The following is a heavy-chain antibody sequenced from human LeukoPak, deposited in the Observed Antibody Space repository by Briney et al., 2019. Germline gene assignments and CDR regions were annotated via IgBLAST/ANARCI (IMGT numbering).Heavy chain of an antibody. CDR3: ARLPLIVVVAATDVDY. CDR2: INPNSGGT. J-gene: IGHJ4*02. D-gene: IGHD2-15*01. CDR1: GYTFTGYY. Sequence: ASVKVSCKASGYTFTGYYIHWVRQAPGQGLEWMGWINPNSGGTNYAQKFQGRVTMTRDTSISTAYMELSRLRSDDTAVYYCARLPLIVVVAATDVDYWGQGTLVTVSS. V-gene: IGHV1-2*02.